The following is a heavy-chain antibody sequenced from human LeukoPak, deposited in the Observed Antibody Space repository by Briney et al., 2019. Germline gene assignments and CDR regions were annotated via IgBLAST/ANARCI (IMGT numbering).Heavy chain of an antibody. V-gene: IGHV3-64*01. CDR1: GFTFSSYA. CDR3: ARSIAAVPIDY. CDR2: ISSNGGST. J-gene: IGHJ4*02. Sequence: GGSLRLSCAASGFTFSSYAMHWVRQAPGKGLEYVSAISSNGGSTYYANSVKGRFTISRDNSKNTLYLQMGSLRAEDMAVYYCARSIAAVPIDYWGQGTLVTVSS. D-gene: IGHD6-25*01.